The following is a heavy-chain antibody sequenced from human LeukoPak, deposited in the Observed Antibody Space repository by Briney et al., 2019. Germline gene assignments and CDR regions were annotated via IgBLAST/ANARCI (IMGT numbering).Heavy chain of an antibody. CDR3: ARERDCTNGVCYTGNWFDP. D-gene: IGHD2-8*01. J-gene: IGHJ5*02. Sequence: VASVKVSCKASGYTFTSYGISWVRQAPGQGLEWMGWISAYNGNTNYAQKLQGRVTMTTDTSTSTAYMELRSLRSDDTAVYYCARERDCTNGVCYTGNWFDPWGQGTLVTVSS. CDR1: GYTFTSYG. V-gene: IGHV1-18*01. CDR2: ISAYNGNT.